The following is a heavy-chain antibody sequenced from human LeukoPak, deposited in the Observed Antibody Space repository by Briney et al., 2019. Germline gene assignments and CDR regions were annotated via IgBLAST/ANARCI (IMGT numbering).Heavy chain of an antibody. CDR3: ARARYTSGWETLDY. J-gene: IGHJ4*02. CDR1: GFAFNRYE. Sequence: AGGSLRLSCIASGFAFNRYEMNWVRQAPGKGLEWVSYISSSGSIKHYADSVKGRFTISRDNAKNSLYLQMNSLRAEDTAVYYCARARYTSGWETLDYWGQGTLVTVSS. V-gene: IGHV3-48*03. CDR2: ISSSGSIK. D-gene: IGHD6-19*01.